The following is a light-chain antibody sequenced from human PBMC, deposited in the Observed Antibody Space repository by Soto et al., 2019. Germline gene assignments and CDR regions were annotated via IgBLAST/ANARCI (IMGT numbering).Light chain of an antibody. V-gene: IGKV3-15*01. Sequence: EIVVTQSPATLSVSPGETATLSCRTSQSVSSSLAWYQQKPGQPPRLLIYAASTRVTGIPARFSGSGSGTEFTLTISSLQSEDFAVYYCQQYNSWPITLGQGTRLDIE. CDR2: AAS. CDR1: QSVSSS. CDR3: QQYNSWPIT. J-gene: IGKJ5*01.